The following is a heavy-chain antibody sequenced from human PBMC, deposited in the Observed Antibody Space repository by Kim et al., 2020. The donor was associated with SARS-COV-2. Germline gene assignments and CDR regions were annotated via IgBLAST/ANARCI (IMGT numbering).Heavy chain of an antibody. CDR3: AKDELAAAGMLDY. Sequence: GGSLRLSCAASGFTFSSYAMSWVRQAPGKGLEWVSVIYSGGSSTYYADSVKGRFTISRDNSKNTLYLQMNSLRAEDTAVDYCAKDELAAAGMLDYWGQGTLVTVSS. CDR2: IYSGGSST. CDR1: GFTFSSYA. V-gene: IGHV3-23*03. D-gene: IGHD6-13*01. J-gene: IGHJ4*02.